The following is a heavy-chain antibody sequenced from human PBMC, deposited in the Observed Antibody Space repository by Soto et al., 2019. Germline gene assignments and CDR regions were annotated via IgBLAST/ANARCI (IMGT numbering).Heavy chain of an antibody. J-gene: IGHJ3*02. D-gene: IGHD4-17*01. CDR3: ARDRLYDYGDLSHVFDM. CDR1: GDSMSRGDYY. Sequence: QVQLQESGPGLVKPSQTLSLSCTVSGDSMSRGDYYWSWIRLPPGKGLEWIGFVYHTGSTYYSPSLNGRVHISVDTSKNQFSPELKSVTAADPAVYYCARDRLYDYGDLSHVFDMWGQGTMVTVS. V-gene: IGHV4-30-4*01. CDR2: VYHTGST.